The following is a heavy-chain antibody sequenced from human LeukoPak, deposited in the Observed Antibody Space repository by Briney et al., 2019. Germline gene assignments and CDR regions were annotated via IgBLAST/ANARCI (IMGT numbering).Heavy chain of an antibody. V-gene: IGHV3-23*01. CDR2: ISGSDGST. Sequence: GGSLRLSCAASGFTFSSYAMSWVRQAPGRGLEWVSGISGSDGSTYYADSVKGRFTISRDNSKNTLYLQMGSLRAEDMAVYYCARRKGGSNTNFDYWGQGTLVTVSS. CDR1: GFTFSSYA. CDR3: ARRKGGSNTNFDY. J-gene: IGHJ4*02. D-gene: IGHD4-23*01.